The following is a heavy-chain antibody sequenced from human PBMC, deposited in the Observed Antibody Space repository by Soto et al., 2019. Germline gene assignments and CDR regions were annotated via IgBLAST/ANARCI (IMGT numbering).Heavy chain of an antibody. CDR3: AHPRGYGVFDAYDF. Sequence: EVQLVESGGGLVQPGGSLRVSCAASGFTFSSYWMHWVRQAPGKGLVWVSRINSDGSSTSYADSVKGRFTISRDNAKNTLYLQMNSLRAEDTAVYYCAHPRGYGVFDAYDFWGQGAMVTVSS. CDR2: INSDGSST. J-gene: IGHJ3*01. D-gene: IGHD4-17*01. CDR1: GFTFSSYW. V-gene: IGHV3-74*01.